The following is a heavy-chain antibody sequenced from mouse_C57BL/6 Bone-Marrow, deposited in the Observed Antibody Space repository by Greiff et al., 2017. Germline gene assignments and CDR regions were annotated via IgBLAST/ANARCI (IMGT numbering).Heavy chain of an antibody. CDR2: INPSSGYT. CDR3: ARWGDY. V-gene: IGHV1-7*01. J-gene: IGHJ4*01. Sequence: VKLVESGAELAKPGASVKLSCKASGYTFTSYWMHWVKQRPGQGLEWIGYINPSSGYTKYNQKFKDKATLTVDKSSSTAYMQLSSLTSEDSAVYYCARWGDYWGQGTSVTVSS. CDR1: GYTFTSYW.